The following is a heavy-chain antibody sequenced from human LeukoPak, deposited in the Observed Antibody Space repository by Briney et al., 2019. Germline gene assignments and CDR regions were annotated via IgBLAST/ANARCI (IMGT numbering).Heavy chain of an antibody. CDR1: GGTFISYA. CDR2: IIPIFGTA. Sequence: ASVKVSCKASGGTFISYAISWVRQAPGQGLEWMGGIIPIFGTANYAQKFQGRVTITADESTSTAYMELSSLRSEDTAVYYCARGASSGGFGELLSNMDVWGKGTTVTVSS. D-gene: IGHD3-10*01. CDR3: ARGASSGGFGELLSNMDV. V-gene: IGHV1-69*13. J-gene: IGHJ6*03.